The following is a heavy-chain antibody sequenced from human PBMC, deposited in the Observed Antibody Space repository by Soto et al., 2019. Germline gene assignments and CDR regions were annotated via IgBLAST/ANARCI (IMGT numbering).Heavy chain of an antibody. CDR3: AKGLSLDGGMDV. CDR1: GFSISSHG. Sequence: QVQLVESGGGVVQPGRSLRLSCEGSGFSISSHGMYWARQAPGKGLEWVTLISYDGSHKFYADSVKGRFTISRDDSKNTLYLQMNSLRLEDTAVYYCAKGLSLDGGMDVWGQGNTVTVSS. CDR2: ISYDGSHK. V-gene: IGHV3-30*18. D-gene: IGHD3-16*02. J-gene: IGHJ6*02.